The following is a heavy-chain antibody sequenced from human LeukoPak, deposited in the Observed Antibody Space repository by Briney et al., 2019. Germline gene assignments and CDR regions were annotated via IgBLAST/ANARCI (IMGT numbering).Heavy chain of an antibody. V-gene: IGHV2-5*02. CDR1: GFSLSTNGVG. Sequence: SGPTLVNPTQTLTLTCTFSGFSLSTNGVGVGWIRQPPGVALEWLALIYWDDDKRYSPSLKSRLTITQDTSTNQEVLTMTNMDPVDTATYYCAHTRCTSTSCYKDFDYWGQGTLVTVSS. CDR3: AHTRCTSTSCYKDFDY. CDR2: IYWDDDK. J-gene: IGHJ4*02. D-gene: IGHD2-2*01.